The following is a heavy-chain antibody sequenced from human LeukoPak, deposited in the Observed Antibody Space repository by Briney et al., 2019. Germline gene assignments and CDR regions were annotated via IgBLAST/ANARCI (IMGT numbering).Heavy chain of an antibody. CDR3: ARVPTPFSGSYYNY. CDR1: GYTFTSYD. Sequence: ASVKVSCTASGYTFTSYDINWVRQATGQGLEWMGWMNPNSGNTGYAQKFQGRVTMTRNTSISTAYMELSSLRSEDTAVYYCARVPTPFSGSYYNYWGQGTLVTVSS. D-gene: IGHD1-26*01. CDR2: MNPNSGNT. V-gene: IGHV1-8*01. J-gene: IGHJ4*02.